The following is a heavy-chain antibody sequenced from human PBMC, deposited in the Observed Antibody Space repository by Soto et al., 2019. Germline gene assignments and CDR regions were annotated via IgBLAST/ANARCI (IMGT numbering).Heavy chain of an antibody. Sequence: GGSLRLSCAASGFTFSSYWMSWVRQAPGKGLEWVANIKQDGSEKYYVDSVKGRFTISRDNAKNSLYLQMNSLRAEDTAVYYCAREDYYDSSGYYFDYWGQGTLVTVS. V-gene: IGHV3-7*05. J-gene: IGHJ4*02. CDR3: AREDYYDSSGYYFDY. CDR1: GFTFSSYW. CDR2: IKQDGSEK. D-gene: IGHD3-22*01.